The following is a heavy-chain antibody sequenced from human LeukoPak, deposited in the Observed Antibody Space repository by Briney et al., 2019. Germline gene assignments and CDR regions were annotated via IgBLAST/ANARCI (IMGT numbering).Heavy chain of an antibody. V-gene: IGHV4-59*01. D-gene: IGHD2-21*01. Sequence: SETLSLTCTVSGGSISSYYWSWIRQPPGKGLEWIGYIYYSGSTNYNPSPKSRVTISVDTSKNQFSLKLSSVTAADTAVYYCARESRGVLWWAPNTLPDAFDIWGQGTMVTVSS. J-gene: IGHJ3*02. CDR2: IYYSGST. CDR3: ARESRGVLWWAPNTLPDAFDI. CDR1: GGSISSYY.